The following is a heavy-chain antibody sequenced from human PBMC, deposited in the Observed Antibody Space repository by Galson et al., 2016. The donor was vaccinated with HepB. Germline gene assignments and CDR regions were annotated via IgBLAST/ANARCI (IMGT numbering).Heavy chain of an antibody. D-gene: IGHD3-3*01. Sequence: ETLSLTCSVSGDSLTSSRDYWAWIRQPPGGGLEYLGSIHYSRGTYYSPSLNSRGTISVDMSENEFSLDLGSVTAANTAVYYWARHRASERSGYPHAFDMWGQGTMVTVSS. V-gene: IGHV4-39*01. CDR1: GDSLTSSRDY. CDR2: IHYSRGT. J-gene: IGHJ3*02. CDR3: ARHRASERSGYPHAFDM.